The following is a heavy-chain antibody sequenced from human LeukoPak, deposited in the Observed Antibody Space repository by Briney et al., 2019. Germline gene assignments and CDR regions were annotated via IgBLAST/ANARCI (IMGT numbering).Heavy chain of an antibody. D-gene: IGHD6-13*01. V-gene: IGHV3-23*01. CDR2: ISGSGGST. Sequence: GGSLRLSCAASGFTFSSYAMSWVRQAPGKGLEWVSAISGSGGSTYYADSVKGRFTISRDNSKNSLYLQMNSRRPEDTAVYYCAKRVVRGGSSWYNWFDPWGQGTLVTVSS. CDR3: AKRVVRGGSSWYNWFDP. J-gene: IGHJ5*02. CDR1: GFTFSSYA.